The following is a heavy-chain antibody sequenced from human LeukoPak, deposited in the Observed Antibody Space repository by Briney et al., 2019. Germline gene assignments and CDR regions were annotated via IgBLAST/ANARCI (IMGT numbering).Heavy chain of an antibody. J-gene: IGHJ4*02. V-gene: IGHV3-23*01. CDR3: AKSFVLIAAAGPFGY. Sequence: ETLSLTCTVSGGSISSGGYYWSWIRQPPGKGLEWVSAISGSGGSTYYADSVKGRFTISRDNSKNTLYLQMNSLRAEDTAVYYCAKSFVLIAAAGPFGYWGQGTLVTVSS. D-gene: IGHD6-13*01. CDR2: ISGSGGST. CDR1: GGSISSGGYY.